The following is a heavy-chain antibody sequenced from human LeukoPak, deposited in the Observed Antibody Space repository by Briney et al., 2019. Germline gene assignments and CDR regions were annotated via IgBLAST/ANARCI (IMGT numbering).Heavy chain of an antibody. V-gene: IGHV4-30-4*08. CDR3: ASGYDFWSDYYEGIFDI. D-gene: IGHD3-3*01. Sequence: PSETLSLTCTVSGGSIGSGDYYWSWIRQPPGKGLEWIGYIYYSGSTYYNPSLKSRVTISVDTSKNQFSLKLSSVTAADTAVYYCASGYDFWSDYYEGIFDIWGQGTMVTVSS. J-gene: IGHJ3*02. CDR1: GGSIGSGDYY. CDR2: IYYSGST.